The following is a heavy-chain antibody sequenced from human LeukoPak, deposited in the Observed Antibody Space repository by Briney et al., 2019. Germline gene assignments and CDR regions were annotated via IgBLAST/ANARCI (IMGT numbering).Heavy chain of an antibody. J-gene: IGHJ4*02. CDR3: ARGPLGSRMFGDHGGD. CDR2: INPSGGST. Sequence: ASVKVSCKASGYTFTGYYMHWVRQAPGQGLEWMGIINPSGGSTSYAQKFQGRVTMTRDTSTSTVYMELSSLRSEDTAVYYCARGPLGSRMFGDHGGDWGQGTLVTVSS. CDR1: GYTFTGYY. D-gene: IGHD3-10*02. V-gene: IGHV1-46*01.